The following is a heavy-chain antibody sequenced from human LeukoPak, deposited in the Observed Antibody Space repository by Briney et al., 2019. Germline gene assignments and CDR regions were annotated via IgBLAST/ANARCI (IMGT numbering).Heavy chain of an antibody. D-gene: IGHD5-12*01. J-gene: IGHJ4*02. CDR3: ARGGAYSGYSA. Sequence: PSETLSLTCAVSGGSVSSSYWWSWVRQPPGKGLGWIGQIYHSGSTNYNPSLKSRVTISVDKSKNQFSLRLSSVTAADTAVYYCARGGAYSGYSAWGQGTLVTVSS. CDR1: GGSVSSSYW. V-gene: IGHV4-4*02. CDR2: IYHSGST.